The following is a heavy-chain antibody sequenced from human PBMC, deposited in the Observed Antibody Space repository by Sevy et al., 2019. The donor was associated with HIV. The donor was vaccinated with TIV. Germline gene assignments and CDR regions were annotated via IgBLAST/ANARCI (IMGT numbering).Heavy chain of an antibody. CDR1: GYTFTSYG. Sequence: ASVKVSCKASGYTFTSYGISWVRQAPGQGLEWMGWISAYNGNTNYAQKLQGRVTMTTDTSTSTAYMELRSLRSDDTAVYYCARSVEYDSSGYYYVLPYFDYWSQGTLVTVSS. CDR2: ISAYNGNT. J-gene: IGHJ4*02. D-gene: IGHD3-22*01. CDR3: ARSVEYDSSGYYYVLPYFDY. V-gene: IGHV1-18*01.